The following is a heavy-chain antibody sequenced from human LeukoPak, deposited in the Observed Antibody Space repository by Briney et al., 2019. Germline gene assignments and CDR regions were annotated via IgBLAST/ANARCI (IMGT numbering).Heavy chain of an antibody. CDR1: GFTFSDYW. D-gene: IGHD3-10*01. J-gene: IGHJ5*02. CDR3: ATEGTDGRGSFGWFDH. V-gene: IGHV3-7*01. CDR2: IKEDGSVK. Sequence: GGSLRLSCVASGFTFSDYWMTWVRQAPGKGMEWVANIKEDGSVKYYVDSVKGRFTISRDNAKNSLYLQLNSLRVEDTAVYYCATEGTDGRGSFGWFDHWGQGTLVTVSS.